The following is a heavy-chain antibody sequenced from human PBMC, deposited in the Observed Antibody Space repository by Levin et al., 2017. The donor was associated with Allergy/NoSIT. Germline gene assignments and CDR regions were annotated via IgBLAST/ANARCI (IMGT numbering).Heavy chain of an antibody. D-gene: IGHD3-9*01. V-gene: IGHV3-30-3*01. J-gene: IGHJ4*02. CDR1: GFTFSSYA. Sequence: QPGGSLRLSCAASGFTFSSYAMHWVRQAPGKGLEWVAVLSYDGSNKYYADSVKGRFTISRDNSKNTLYLQMNSLRAEDTAVYYCASDESAYYDILTGSLSFDYWGQGTLLAVSS. CDR2: LSYDGSNK. CDR3: ASDESAYYDILTGSLSFDY.